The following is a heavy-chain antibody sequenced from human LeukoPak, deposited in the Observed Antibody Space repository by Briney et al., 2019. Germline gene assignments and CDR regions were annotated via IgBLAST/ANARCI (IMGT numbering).Heavy chain of an antibody. V-gene: IGHV3-23*01. CDR3: ARGLGLFTMVRALGFDP. J-gene: IGHJ5*02. CDR2: ISGSGGST. CDR1: GFTFSSYA. Sequence: GGSLRLSCAASGFTFSSYAMSWVRQAPGKGLEWVSAISGSGGSTYYADSVKGRFTISRDNSKNTLYLQMNSLRAEDTAVYYCARGLGLFTMVRALGFDPWGQGTLVTVSS. D-gene: IGHD3-10*01.